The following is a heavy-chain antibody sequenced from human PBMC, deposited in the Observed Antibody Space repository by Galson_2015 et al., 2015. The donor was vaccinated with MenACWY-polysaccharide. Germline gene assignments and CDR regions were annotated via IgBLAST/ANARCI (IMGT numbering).Heavy chain of an antibody. Sequence: SLRLSCAASGFTVSANYMSWVRQAPGRGLEWVSIIYVGGSRHYADSVKGRFTISEDNCENTLYLQMNSLRAEDTAVYYCARGASQVGGLASWSFDIWGPGTMVTFSS. CDR2: IYVGGSR. CDR1: GFTVSANY. V-gene: IGHV3-53*01. J-gene: IGHJ3*02. D-gene: IGHD1-26*01. CDR3: ARGASQVGGLASWSFDI.